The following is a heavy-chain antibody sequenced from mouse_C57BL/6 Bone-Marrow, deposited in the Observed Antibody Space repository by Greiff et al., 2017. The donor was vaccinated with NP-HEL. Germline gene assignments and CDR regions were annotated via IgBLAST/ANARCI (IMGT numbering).Heavy chain of an antibody. Sequence: QVQLQQPGAELVRPGTSVKLSCKASGYTFTSYWMHWVKQRPGHGLEWIGVIYPSDSYTNYNQKFKGKATLTVDTSSSIAYMQLSSLTSEDSAVYYCARETGDYEYDERVGYFDYWGQGTTLTVSS. CDR1: GYTFTSYW. CDR3: ARETGDYEYDERVGYFDY. D-gene: IGHD2-4*01. V-gene: IGHV1-59*01. J-gene: IGHJ2*01. CDR2: IYPSDSYT.